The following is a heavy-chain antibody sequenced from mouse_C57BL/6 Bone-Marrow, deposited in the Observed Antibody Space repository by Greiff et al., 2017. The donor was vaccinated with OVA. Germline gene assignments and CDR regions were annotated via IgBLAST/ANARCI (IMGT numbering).Heavy chain of an antibody. J-gene: IGHJ1*03. CDR2: IDPSDSYT. CDR1: GYTFTSYW. Sequence: QVQLQQPGAELVMPGASVKLSCKASGYTFTSYWMHWVKQRPGQGLEWIGEIDPSDSYTNYNQKFKGKSTLTVDKSSSTAYMQLSSLTSEDSAVYYCARWGYDYYGRNWYFDVWGTGTTVTVSS. D-gene: IGHD1-1*01. V-gene: IGHV1-69*01. CDR3: ARWGYDYYGRNWYFDV.